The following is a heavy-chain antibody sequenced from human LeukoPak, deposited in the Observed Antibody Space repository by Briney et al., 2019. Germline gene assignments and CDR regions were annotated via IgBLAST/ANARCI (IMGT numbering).Heavy chain of an antibody. Sequence: SETLSLTCTVSGDSITTSNHFWGWIRQPPGKGLEWIGSVYYNRNTYYNPSLKSRVTISVDTSKNQFSLKLSSVTAADTAVYYCASGSGYFFDYWGQGTLVTVSS. CDR3: ASGSGYFFDY. CDR2: VYYNRNT. CDR1: GDSITTSNHF. D-gene: IGHD1-14*01. J-gene: IGHJ4*02. V-gene: IGHV4-39*01.